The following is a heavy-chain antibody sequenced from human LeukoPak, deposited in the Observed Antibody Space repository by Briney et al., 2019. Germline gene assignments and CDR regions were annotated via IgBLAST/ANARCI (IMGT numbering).Heavy chain of an antibody. D-gene: IGHD3-22*01. V-gene: IGHV3-64*01. CDR3: ARGGYYDSSGSFDY. J-gene: IGHJ4*02. CDR1: GFTFSNYA. CDR2: ISTNGGST. Sequence: TGGSLRLSCAASGFTFSNYAMYWVRQAPGRGLEYVSAISTNGGSTDYANSVKGRFTISRDNSGNRVFLQMGTLRAEDMAVYYCARGGYYDSSGSFDYWGQGILVTVSS.